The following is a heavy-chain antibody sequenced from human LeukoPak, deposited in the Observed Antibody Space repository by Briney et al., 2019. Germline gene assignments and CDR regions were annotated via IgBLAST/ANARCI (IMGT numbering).Heavy chain of an antibody. V-gene: IGHV3-23*01. CDR1: GLTFGNYA. CDR3: TKDPNGDYIGAFDP. D-gene: IGHD4-17*01. Sequence: PGGSLRLSCVAPGLTFGNYAMTWVRQAPGKGLEWVSSIKGNGGSAVYTDSVKGRFTTSRDNSKNTLYLQMNSLRAEDTALYYCTKDPNGDYIGAFDPWGQGTQVTVSS. J-gene: IGHJ5*02. CDR2: IKGNGGSA.